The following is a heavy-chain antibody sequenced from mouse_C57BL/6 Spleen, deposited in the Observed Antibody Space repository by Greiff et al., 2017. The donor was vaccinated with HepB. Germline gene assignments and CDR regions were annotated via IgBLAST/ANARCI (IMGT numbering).Heavy chain of an antibody. J-gene: IGHJ3*01. V-gene: IGHV1-22*01. CDR1: GYTFTDYN. Sequence: EVQLQQSGPELVKPGASVKMSCKASGYTFTDYNMHWVKQSHGKSLEWIGYINPNNGGTSYNQKFKGKATLTVNKSSSTAYMELRSLTSEDSAVYYCARSDYYDYGFAYWGQGTLVTVSA. CDR2: INPNNGGT. D-gene: IGHD2-4*01. CDR3: ARSDYYDYGFAY.